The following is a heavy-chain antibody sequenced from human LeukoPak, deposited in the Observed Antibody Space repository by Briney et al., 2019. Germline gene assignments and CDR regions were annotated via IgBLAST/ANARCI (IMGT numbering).Heavy chain of an antibody. J-gene: IGHJ6*03. Sequence: GGSLRLSCAASGFTFSSYWMHWVRQAPGKGLEWVANIKQDGSEKYYVDSVKGRFTISRDNAKNSLYLQMNSLRAEDTAVYYCARDRLVRGTLYYYMDVWGKGTTVTVSS. CDR2: IKQDGSEK. D-gene: IGHD1-14*01. CDR1: GFTFSSYW. CDR3: ARDRLVRGTLYYYMDV. V-gene: IGHV3-7*01.